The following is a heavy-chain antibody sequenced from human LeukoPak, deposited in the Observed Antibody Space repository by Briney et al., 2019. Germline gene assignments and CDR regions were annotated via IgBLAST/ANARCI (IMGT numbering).Heavy chain of an antibody. Sequence: PSETLSLTCTVFGGSISSSSYYWGWTRQPPGKGLEWIGSIYYSGSTYYNPSLKSRVTISVDTSKNQFSLKLSSVTAADTAVYYCARDVPARYDFWSGYYKYYFDYWGQGTLVTVSS. CDR3: ARDVPARYDFWSGYYKYYFDY. CDR2: IYYSGST. V-gene: IGHV4-39*07. CDR1: GGSISSSSYY. D-gene: IGHD3-3*01. J-gene: IGHJ4*02.